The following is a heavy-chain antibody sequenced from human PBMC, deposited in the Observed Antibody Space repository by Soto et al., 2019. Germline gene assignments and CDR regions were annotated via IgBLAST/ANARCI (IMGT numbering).Heavy chain of an antibody. CDR1: GFTFTNAW. D-gene: IGHD2-21*02. J-gene: IGHJ4*02. V-gene: IGHV3-15*01. CDR3: TTRPSPYHVHCLGYLDF. Sequence: EVPLVESGGGFVQPGGSLRLSCAASGFTFTNAWMSWVRQAPGKRLEWVGRIKSTSDGGTTAYAAAVKGRFTISRDDSKNAVYLQMNSLSIEDTAVYYWTTRPSPYHVHCLGYLDFWGQGALVTVT. CDR2: IKSTSDGGTT.